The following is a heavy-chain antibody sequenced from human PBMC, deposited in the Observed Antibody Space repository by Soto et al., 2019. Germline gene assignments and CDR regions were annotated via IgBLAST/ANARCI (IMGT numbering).Heavy chain of an antibody. CDR2: IDPSDSYT. J-gene: IGHJ5*02. V-gene: IGHV5-10-1*01. CDR1: GYSFTSYW. D-gene: IGHD5-12*01. CDR3: ARPKNSGYDSNWFDP. Sequence: PGESLKISCKGSGYSFTSYWISWVRQMPGKGLEWMGRIDPSDSYTNYSPSFQGHVTISADKSISTAYLQWSSLKASDTAMYYCARPKNSGYDSNWFDPWGQGTLVTVSS.